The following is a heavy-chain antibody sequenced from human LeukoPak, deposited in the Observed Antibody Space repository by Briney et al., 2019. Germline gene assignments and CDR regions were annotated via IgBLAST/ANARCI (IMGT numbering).Heavy chain of an antibody. D-gene: IGHD6-13*01. J-gene: IGHJ6*03. CDR1: GGSISSYY. CDR2: IYTSGST. CDR3: ARCRPRYSSNHYYYYMDV. V-gene: IGHV4-4*07. Sequence: MTSETLSLTCTVSGGSISSYYWSWIRQPAGKGLEWIGRIYTSGSTNYNPSLKSRVTMPVDTSKNQFSLKLSSVTAADTAVYYCARCRPRYSSNHYYYYMDVWGKGTTVTVSS.